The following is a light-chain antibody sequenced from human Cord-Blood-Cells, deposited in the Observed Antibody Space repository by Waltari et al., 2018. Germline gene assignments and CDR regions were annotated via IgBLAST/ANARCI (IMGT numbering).Light chain of an antibody. CDR2: AAS. CDR1: QGISSY. V-gene: IGKV1-9*01. CDR3: QQLNSYPLT. Sequence: DIQLTQSPSFRSASVGDRVTIPCRASQGISSYLVWYQQKPGKAPKHLIYAASTLQSGVPSRFSGSGSGTEFTLTISSLQPEDFATYYCQQLNSYPLTFGGGTKVEIK. J-gene: IGKJ4*01.